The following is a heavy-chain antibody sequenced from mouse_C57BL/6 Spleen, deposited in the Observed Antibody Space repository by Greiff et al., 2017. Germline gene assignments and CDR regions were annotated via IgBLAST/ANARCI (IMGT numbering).Heavy chain of an antibody. CDR1: GYTFTSYW. D-gene: IGHD4-1*01. J-gene: IGHJ2*01. CDR3: ARRGTGTVDY. Sequence: QVQLQHSGAELVRPGASVKLSCTASGYTFTSYWMHWVKQRPGQGLEWIGEIDPSDSYTNYNQKFKGKSTLTVDKSSSTAYMQLSSLTSEDSAVYYCARRGTGTVDYWGQGTTLTVSS. CDR2: IDPSDSYT. V-gene: IGHV1-69*01.